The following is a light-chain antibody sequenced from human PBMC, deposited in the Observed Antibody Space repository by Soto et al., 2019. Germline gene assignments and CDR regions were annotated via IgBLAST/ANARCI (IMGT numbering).Light chain of an antibody. J-gene: IGKJ1*01. CDR2: GAS. Sequence: IVMTQSPATLYVSPGERATLSCRASQSVSSNLAWYQQKPGQAPRLLISGASSRATGIPDRFTGSGSGTEFTLTISSLQPDESAIYYCQQYNAFSWTVGQGTKVDI. CDR3: QQYNAFSWT. CDR1: QSVSSN. V-gene: IGKV3D-15*01.